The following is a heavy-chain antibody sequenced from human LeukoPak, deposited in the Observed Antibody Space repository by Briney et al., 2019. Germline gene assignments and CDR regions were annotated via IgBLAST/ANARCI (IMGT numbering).Heavy chain of an antibody. J-gene: IGHJ4*02. Sequence: GGSLRLSCVVSGFTFSNHAMHWVRQAPGKGLEWVAVTSYDGTYNYYADSVKGRFTISRDNSKTTLYLQMNSLRPADTGIYYCAKDSVGDCTGGSCFSSLSYLDYWGQGTPVTVSS. CDR3: AKDSVGDCTGGSCFSSLSYLDY. CDR1: GFTFSNHA. CDR2: TSYDGTYN. V-gene: IGHV3-30*18. D-gene: IGHD2-15*01.